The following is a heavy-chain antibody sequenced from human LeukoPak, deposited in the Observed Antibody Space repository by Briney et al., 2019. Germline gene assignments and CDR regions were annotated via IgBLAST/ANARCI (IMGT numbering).Heavy chain of an antibody. Sequence: PGGSLRLSCAASGFTFSSHGMHWVRQAPGKGLEWVAVISYDGSNKYYADSVKGRFTISRENSKSTLYLEVNTPRAEDTAVYYCAKDYSFYSHYYTMDVWGQGTTVTVSS. CDR3: AKDYSFYSHYYTMDV. CDR1: GFTFSSHG. D-gene: IGHD2-21*01. J-gene: IGHJ6*02. V-gene: IGHV3-30*18. CDR2: ISYDGSNK.